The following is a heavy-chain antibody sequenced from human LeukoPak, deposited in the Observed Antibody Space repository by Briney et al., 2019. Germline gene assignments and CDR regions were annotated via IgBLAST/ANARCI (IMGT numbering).Heavy chain of an antibody. CDR1: GDSVSSNSAA. V-gene: IGHV6-1*01. Sequence: SQTLSLTCAISGDSVSSNSAAWNWIRQSPSRGLEWLGRTYYRSKWYNDYAVSVKSRITINPDTSKNQFSLQLNSVTPEDTAVYYCAREDIVVVPAAMPRWFDPWGQGTLVTVSS. CDR2: TYYRSKWYN. CDR3: AREDIVVVPAAMPRWFDP. D-gene: IGHD2-2*01. J-gene: IGHJ5*02.